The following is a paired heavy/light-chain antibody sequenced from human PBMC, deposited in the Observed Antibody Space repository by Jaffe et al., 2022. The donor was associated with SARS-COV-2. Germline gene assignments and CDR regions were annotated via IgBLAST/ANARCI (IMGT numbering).Light chain of an antibody. CDR2: AVT. CDR3: ASYTLSATWV. J-gene: IGLJ3*02. V-gene: IGLV2-18*02. Sequence: QSALTQPTSVSGSRGQSVTISCTGTSSDVGSADFARVSWYQQFPGTAPKLLIYAVTSRPSRVPDRFSGARSGNTAFLTISRLQAEDEADYYCASYTLSATWVFGGGTKLTVL. CDR1: SSDVGSADFAR.
Heavy chain of an antibody. CDR3: VRSPYGSRGYRHFDY. CDR1: GFSLNTSGEA. CDR2: IYWDDDK. Sequence: QITLKESGPTLVKPTQTLALTCTFSGFSLNTSGEAVGWIRQPPGKALEWVALIYWDDDKRHRPSLKTRLIITKDISRNQVLLVMTNVDPVDTGTYYCVRSPYGSRGYRHFDYWGQGIVVTVSS. V-gene: IGHV2-5*02. D-gene: IGHD3-10*01. J-gene: IGHJ4*02.